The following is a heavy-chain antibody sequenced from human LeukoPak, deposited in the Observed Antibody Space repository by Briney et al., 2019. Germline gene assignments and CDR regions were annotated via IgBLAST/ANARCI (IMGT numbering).Heavy chain of an antibody. CDR1: GYSFPSYW. J-gene: IGHJ4*02. V-gene: IGHV5-10-1*01. CDR3: ARPTEYSGYDSSLFDY. CDR2: IDPSDSYT. Sequence: RGESLKISCKGSGYSFPSYWITWVRQMPGKGLEWMGRIDPSDSYTNYSPSLQGHVTISADKSISTAYLQWSSLKASDTAMYYCARPTEYSGYDSSLFDYWGQGTLVTVSS. D-gene: IGHD5-12*01.